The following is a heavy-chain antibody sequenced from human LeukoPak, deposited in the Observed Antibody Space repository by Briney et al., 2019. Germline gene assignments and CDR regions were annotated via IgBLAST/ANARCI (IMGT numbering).Heavy chain of an antibody. CDR2: IKQDGSEK. V-gene: IGHV3-7*01. CDR3: ARGPEYCYDSSGYYFFDY. D-gene: IGHD3-22*01. J-gene: IGHJ4*02. CDR1: GFTFSSYW. Sequence: PGGSLRLSCAASGFTFSSYWMSWVRQAPGKGLEWVANIKQDGSEKYYVDSVKGRFTISRDNAKNSLYLQMNSLRAEDTAVYYCARGPEYCYDSSGYYFFDYWGQGTLVTVSS.